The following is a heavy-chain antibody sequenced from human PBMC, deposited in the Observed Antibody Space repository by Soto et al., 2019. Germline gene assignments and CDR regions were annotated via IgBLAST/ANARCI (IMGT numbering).Heavy chain of an antibody. CDR1: GGSIGSNY. D-gene: IGHD6-19*01. CDR2: VYNSGST. J-gene: IGHJ4*02. Sequence: ETLSLTCTVSGGSIGSNYCTWIRQPPGKGLEWIGYVYNSGSTNYNPSLKSRVTISEDTSKSQFSLKVNSMTAADTAVYYCARYRREAVAGYTLDNWGQGILVTVSS. CDR3: ARYRREAVAGYTLDN. V-gene: IGHV4-59*01.